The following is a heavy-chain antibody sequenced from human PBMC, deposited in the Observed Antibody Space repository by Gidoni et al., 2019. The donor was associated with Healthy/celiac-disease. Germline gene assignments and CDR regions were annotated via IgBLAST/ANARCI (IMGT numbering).Heavy chain of an antibody. J-gene: IGHJ6*03. D-gene: IGHD2-15*01. V-gene: IGHV4-59*01. CDR1: GGSISRYY. CDR2: IYYSGST. Sequence: QVQLQESGPGLVKPSATLSLTCTVSGGSISRYYWSWIRQPPGKGLEWIGDIYYSGSTNYNPALKSRVTISVDTSKNQFSLKLSSVTAADTAVYYCARVGGCSGGSCYYYYYYMDVWGKGTTVTVSS. CDR3: ARVGGCSGGSCYYYYYYMDV.